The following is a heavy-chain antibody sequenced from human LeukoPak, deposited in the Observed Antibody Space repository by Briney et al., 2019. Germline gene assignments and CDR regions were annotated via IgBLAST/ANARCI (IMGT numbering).Heavy chain of an antibody. CDR2: ISGSVGST. J-gene: IGHJ5*02. V-gene: IGHV3-23*01. CDR3: AKGLASRDCSGGSCYGWFDP. Sequence: GGSLRLSCAASGFTFSSYAMSWVRQAPGKGLEWVSAISGSVGSTYYADSVKGRFTISRDNSKNTLYLQMNSLRAEDTAVYYCAKGLASRDCSGGSCYGWFDPWGQGTLVTVSS. CDR1: GFTFSSYA. D-gene: IGHD2-15*01.